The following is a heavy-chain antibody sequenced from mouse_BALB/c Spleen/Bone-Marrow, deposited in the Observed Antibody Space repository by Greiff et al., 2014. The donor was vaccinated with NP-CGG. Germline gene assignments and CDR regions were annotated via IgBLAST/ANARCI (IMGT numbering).Heavy chain of an antibody. CDR2: INNNGGST. J-gene: IGHJ1*01. Sequence: DVHLVESGGGLVQPGGSLKLSCVASGSTFSSYGMSWVRQTPDKRLELVATINNNGGSTYYPDSVKGQFTISRDNAKNTLYLQMSSLKSEDTAMYYCARVYGWYFDVWGAGTTVTVSS. CDR1: GSTFSSYG. D-gene: IGHD1-1*01. CDR3: ARVYGWYFDV. V-gene: IGHV5-6-3*01.